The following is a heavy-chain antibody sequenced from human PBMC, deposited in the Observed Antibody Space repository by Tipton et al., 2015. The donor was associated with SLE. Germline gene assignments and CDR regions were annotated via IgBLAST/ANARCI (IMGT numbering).Heavy chain of an antibody. D-gene: IGHD3-3*01. Sequence: TLSLTCAVYGGSFSGYYWSWIRQPPGKGLEWIGEINHSGSTNYNPSLKSRVTISVDTSKNQFSLKLSSVTAADTAVYYCARGVLEWLLWPRMGAFDIWGQGTMVTVSS. CDR2: INHSGST. V-gene: IGHV4-34*01. J-gene: IGHJ3*02. CDR1: GGSFSGYY. CDR3: ARGVLEWLLWPRMGAFDI.